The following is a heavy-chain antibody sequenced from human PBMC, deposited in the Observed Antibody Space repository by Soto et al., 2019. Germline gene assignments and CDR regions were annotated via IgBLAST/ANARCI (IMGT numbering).Heavy chain of an antibody. V-gene: IGHV4-59*01. J-gene: IGHJ6*02. D-gene: IGHD2-21*02. CDR2: MYNTGST. CDR3: ARDLWGYCGTDCYPLDV. CDR1: GGSISRYY. Sequence: ETLSLTCTVSGGSISRYYWSWIRQPPGKGLEWIGYMYNTGSTVYNPPFKSRVTISVDTSKNQFSLKLNSVTAADTAVYYCARDLWGYCGTDCYPLDVWGQGTTVTVS.